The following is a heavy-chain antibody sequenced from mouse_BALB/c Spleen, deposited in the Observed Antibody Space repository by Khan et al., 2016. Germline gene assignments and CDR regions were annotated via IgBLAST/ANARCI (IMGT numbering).Heavy chain of an antibody. V-gene: IGHV14-3*02. CDR2: IDPADGTT. CDR1: GYNIKDTY. Sequence: EVQLQESGAELVKPGASVKLSCTATGYNIKDTYMHWVKQRPEQGLEWIGRIDPADGTTKYDPNFQDKATTAAETSSNTAYLQIISLTSEATAVYYCARACGKTFDYWGKGITPTVSS. J-gene: IGHJ2*01. CDR3: ARACGKTFDY.